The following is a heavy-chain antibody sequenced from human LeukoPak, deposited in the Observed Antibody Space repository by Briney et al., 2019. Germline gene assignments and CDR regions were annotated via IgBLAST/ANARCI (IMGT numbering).Heavy chain of an antibody. V-gene: IGHV1-8*01. D-gene: IGHD5-12*01. CDR1: GYTFTSYD. Sequence: ASVKVSCKASGYTFTSYDINLVRQATGQGLEWMGWMNPNSGNTGYAQKFQGRVTMTRNTSISTAYMELSSLRSEDTAVYYCARSRGYSGYEHYYGMDVWGQGTTVTVSS. CDR2: MNPNSGNT. J-gene: IGHJ6*02. CDR3: ARSRGYSGYEHYYGMDV.